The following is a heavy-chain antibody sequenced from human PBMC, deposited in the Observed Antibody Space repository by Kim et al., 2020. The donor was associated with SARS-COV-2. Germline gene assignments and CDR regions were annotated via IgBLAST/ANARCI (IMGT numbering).Heavy chain of an antibody. CDR1: GASISSGDYY. D-gene: IGHD3-10*01. CDR2: ISNGGTT. V-gene: IGHV4-30-4*01. CDR3: ARVAGDSGPYHDYFDP. J-gene: IGHJ4*02. Sequence: SETLSHTCTVSGASISSGDYYWSWIRQPPGKGLEWIGRISNGGTTYYNPFLESRAIISLDMSKNQFSLKLSSETAADTAVYYCARVAGDSGPYHDYFDPWGREPRVTVST.